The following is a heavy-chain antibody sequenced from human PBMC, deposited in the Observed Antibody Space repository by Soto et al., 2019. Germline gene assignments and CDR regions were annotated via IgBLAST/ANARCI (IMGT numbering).Heavy chain of an antibody. Sequence: SETLSLTCAVYGGSFSGYYWSWIRQPPGKGLEWIGEINHSGSTNYNPSLKSRVTISVDTSKNQFSLKLSSVTAADTAVYYCARGQRNLWSGYPLTYGMDVWGQGTTVT. CDR3: ARGQRNLWSGYPLTYGMDV. CDR1: GGSFSGYY. D-gene: IGHD3-3*01. J-gene: IGHJ6*02. V-gene: IGHV4-34*01. CDR2: INHSGST.